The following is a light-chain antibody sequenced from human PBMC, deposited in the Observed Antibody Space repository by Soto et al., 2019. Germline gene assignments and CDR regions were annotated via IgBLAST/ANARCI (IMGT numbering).Light chain of an antibody. V-gene: IGLV2-14*01. CDR3: SSYTSSSTYV. CDR2: EVS. Sequence: QSVLTQPASVSGSPGQSITISCTGTSSDVGYYNYVSWYQQHPGKAPKLMIYEVSNRPSGASNRFSGSKSGNTASLTISGLQAEDEADYYCSSYTSSSTYVFGTGTRVTVL. J-gene: IGLJ1*01. CDR1: SSDVGYYNY.